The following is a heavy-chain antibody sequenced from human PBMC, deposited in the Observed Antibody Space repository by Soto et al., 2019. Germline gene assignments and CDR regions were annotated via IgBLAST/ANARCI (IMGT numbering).Heavy chain of an antibody. Sequence: QVQLQQWGAGLLKPSETLSLTCAVYGGSFSGYYWSWIRQPPGKGLDWIGEINHGGSTNYNPSLKSRVTISIDTSKNQISLKLSSVTAADTAVYYCASGGQTIIPKDWGQGTLVTVSS. J-gene: IGHJ4*02. D-gene: IGHD5-12*01. CDR3: ASGGQTIIPKD. CDR1: GGSFSGYY. CDR2: INHGGST. V-gene: IGHV4-34*02.